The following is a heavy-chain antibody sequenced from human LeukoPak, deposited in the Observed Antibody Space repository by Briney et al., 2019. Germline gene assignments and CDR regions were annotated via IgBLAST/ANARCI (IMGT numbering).Heavy chain of an antibody. CDR1: GFTFDDYA. CDR2: IDWNSDSI. CDR3: AINGGGDSGYGNFDY. D-gene: IGHD5-12*01. V-gene: IGHV3-9*01. J-gene: IGHJ4*02. Sequence: GGSLRLSCAVSGFTFDDYAMHWVRQVPGKGLEWVSGIDWNSDSIGYADSVKGRFTASRDNAKNSLYLQMNSLRAEDTAFYYCAINGGGDSGYGNFDYWGQGTLVTVSS.